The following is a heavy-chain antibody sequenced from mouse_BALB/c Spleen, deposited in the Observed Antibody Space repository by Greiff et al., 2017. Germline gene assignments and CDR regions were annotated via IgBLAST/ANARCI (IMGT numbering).Heavy chain of an antibody. Sequence: EVKVVESGGGLVKPGGSLKLSCAASGFTFSSYTMSWVRQTPEKRLEWVATISSGGGNTYYPDSVKGRFTISRDNAKNNLYLQMSSLRSEDTALYYCARYAPLYYAMDYWGQGTSVTVSS. J-gene: IGHJ4*01. CDR2: ISSGGGNT. CDR3: ARYAPLYYAMDY. V-gene: IGHV5-9*03. CDR1: GFTFSSYT.